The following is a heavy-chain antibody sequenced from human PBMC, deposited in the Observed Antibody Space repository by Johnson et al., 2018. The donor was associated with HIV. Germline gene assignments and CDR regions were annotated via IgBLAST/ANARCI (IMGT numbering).Heavy chain of an antibody. Sequence: VQLVESGGGAVQPGKSLRLACAASGFNFNHAWMSWVRQAPGKGLEWVGRIISERDGGTTDYSAPVKDRFTISRDDSTNTLYLQMNSLRAEDTAVYYCARDPCWLKAFDIWGQGTMVTVSS. CDR3: ARDPCWLKAFDI. CDR2: IISERDGGTT. D-gene: IGHD3-22*01. V-gene: IGHV3-15*01. J-gene: IGHJ3*02. CDR1: GFNFNHAW.